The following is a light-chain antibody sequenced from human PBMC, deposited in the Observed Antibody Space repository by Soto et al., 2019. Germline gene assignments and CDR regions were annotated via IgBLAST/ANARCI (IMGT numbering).Light chain of an antibody. CDR3: SSYTSSSTLV. V-gene: IGLV2-14*01. CDR1: SRDVGAYNY. CDR2: DVS. J-gene: IGLJ2*01. Sequence: QSALTQPASVSGSPGQSITISCTGTSRDVGAYNYVSWYQQYPGKAPKLMIYDVSNRPSGVSNRFSGSKSGNTASLTISGLQADDEDDYYCSSYTSSSTLVFGGGTKVTVL.